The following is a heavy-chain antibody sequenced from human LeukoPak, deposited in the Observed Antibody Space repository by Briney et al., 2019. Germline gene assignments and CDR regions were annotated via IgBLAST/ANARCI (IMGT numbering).Heavy chain of an antibody. CDR2: ISSSGSTI. D-gene: IGHD2-21*02. CDR3: ARAPAYCGGDCYLYFDY. J-gene: IGHJ4*02. V-gene: IGHV3-48*03. Sequence: GGSLRLSCAASGFTFSSYEMNWVRQAPGKGLEWVSYISSSGSTIYYADSVKGRFTISRDNAKNSLYLQMNSLRAEDTAVYCCARAPAYCGGDCYLYFDYWGQGTLVTVSS. CDR1: GFTFSSYE.